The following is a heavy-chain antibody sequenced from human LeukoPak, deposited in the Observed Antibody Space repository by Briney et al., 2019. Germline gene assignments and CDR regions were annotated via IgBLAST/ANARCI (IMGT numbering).Heavy chain of an antibody. CDR1: GFTFSSYA. CDR2: ISYDGSNK. Sequence: PGRSLRLSCAASGFTFSSYAMHWVRQAPGKGLEWVAAISYDGSNKYYADSVKGRFTISRDNSKNTLYLQMNSLRAEDTAVYYCARDRSGYYDSSGYPDYWGQGTLVTVSS. V-gene: IGHV3-30*04. D-gene: IGHD3-22*01. CDR3: ARDRSGYYDSSGYPDY. J-gene: IGHJ4*02.